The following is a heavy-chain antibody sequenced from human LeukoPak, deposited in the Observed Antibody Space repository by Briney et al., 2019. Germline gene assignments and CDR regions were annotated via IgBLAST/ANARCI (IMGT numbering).Heavy chain of an antibody. D-gene: IGHD3-10*01. CDR2: ISSSSSYI. CDR1: GFTFSSYN. J-gene: IGHJ4*02. CDR3: ARNSLGGFPSLTDY. V-gene: IGHV3-21*01. Sequence: GGSLRLSCAASGFTFSSYNMNWVRQAPGKRLEWVSSISSSSSYIYYADSVKGRFTISRDNAKNSLYLQMNSLRAEDTAVYYCARNSLGGFPSLTDYWGQGTLVTVSS.